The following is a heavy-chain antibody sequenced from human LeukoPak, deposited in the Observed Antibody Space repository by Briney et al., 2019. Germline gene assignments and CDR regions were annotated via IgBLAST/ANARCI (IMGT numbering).Heavy chain of an antibody. D-gene: IGHD6-13*01. V-gene: IGHV3-48*04. CDR2: ISSSSSTI. J-gene: IGHJ4*02. CDR3: ARDSIAAAQDY. CDR1: GFTVSSNY. Sequence: GGSLRLSCAASGFTVSSNYMSWVRQAPGKGPEWVSYISSSSSTIYYADPVKGRFTISRDNAKNSLYLQMNSLRAEDTAVYYCARDSIAAAQDYWGQGTLVTVSS.